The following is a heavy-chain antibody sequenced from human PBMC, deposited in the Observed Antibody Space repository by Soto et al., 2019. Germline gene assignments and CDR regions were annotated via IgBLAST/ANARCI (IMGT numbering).Heavy chain of an antibody. V-gene: IGHV4-39*01. Sequence: ETLSLTCSVSGGSISSGSYYLGWIRQTPGTGLEWIASMYHGGTTYSNPSLKRRVTISVDTSKNQFSLRLTSVTAADAAVYYCARRGVRAAATNWFEPWGQGTLVPVSS. J-gene: IGHJ5*02. CDR2: MYHGGTT. CDR3: ARRGVRAAATNWFEP. CDR1: GGSISSGSYY. D-gene: IGHD6-13*01.